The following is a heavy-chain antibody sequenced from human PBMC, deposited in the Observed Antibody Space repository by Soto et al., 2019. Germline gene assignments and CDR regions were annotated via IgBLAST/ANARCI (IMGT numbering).Heavy chain of an antibody. D-gene: IGHD3-9*01. V-gene: IGHV4-59*01. Sequence: PSETLSLTCTVSGGSISSYYWSWIRQPPGKGLEWIGYIYYSGSTNYNPSLKSRVTISVDTSKNQFSLKLSSVTAADTAVYYCARDNYDILTGYRIYGMDVWGQGTTVTVS. J-gene: IGHJ6*02. CDR3: ARDNYDILTGYRIYGMDV. CDR1: GGSISSYY. CDR2: IYYSGST.